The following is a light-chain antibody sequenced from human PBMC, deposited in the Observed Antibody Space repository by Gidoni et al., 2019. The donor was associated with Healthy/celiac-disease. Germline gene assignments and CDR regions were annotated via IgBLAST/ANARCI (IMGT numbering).Light chain of an antibody. CDR2: GNS. J-gene: IGLJ2*01. Sequence: QSVLTQPPSVSGAPGPRVTIACTGSSSNIGAGYDVHWYQQLPGPAPNLLIYGNSNRPSGVPDRFSGSKSGTSASLAITGLQAEDEADYYCQSYDSSLSVVFGGGTKLTVL. CDR1: SSNIGAGYD. CDR3: QSYDSSLSVV. V-gene: IGLV1-40*01.